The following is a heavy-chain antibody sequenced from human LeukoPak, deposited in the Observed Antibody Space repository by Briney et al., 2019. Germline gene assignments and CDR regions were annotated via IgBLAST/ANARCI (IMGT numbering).Heavy chain of an antibody. J-gene: IGHJ6*03. CDR1: GGSISSYY. Sequence: SETLSLTCTVSGGSISSYYWSWIRQPPGKGLEWIGYIYYSGSTNYDPSLKSRVTISVDTSKNQFSLKLSSVTAADTAVYYCARTERDYGGNSESHSWYMDVWGKGTMVTVSS. CDR2: IYYSGST. CDR3: ARTERDYGGNSESHSWYMDV. D-gene: IGHD4-23*01. V-gene: IGHV4-59*01.